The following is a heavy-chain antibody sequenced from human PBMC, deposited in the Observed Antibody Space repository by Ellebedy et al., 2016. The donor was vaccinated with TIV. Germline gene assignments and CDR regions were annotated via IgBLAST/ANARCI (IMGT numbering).Heavy chain of an antibody. Sequence: ASVKVSCXASGYTFTGYYMHWVRQAPGQGLEWMGWINPNSGGTNYAQKFQGRVTMTRDTSISTAYMELSRLRSDDTAVYYCARDRIVVVPAANINWFDPWGQGTLVTVSS. CDR3: ARDRIVVVPAANINWFDP. J-gene: IGHJ5*02. CDR1: GYTFTGYY. CDR2: INPNSGGT. V-gene: IGHV1-2*02. D-gene: IGHD2-2*01.